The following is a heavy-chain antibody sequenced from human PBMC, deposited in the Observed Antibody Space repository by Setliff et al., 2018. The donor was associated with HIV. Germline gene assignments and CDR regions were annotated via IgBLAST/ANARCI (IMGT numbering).Heavy chain of an antibody. CDR2: VFHSGSA. J-gene: IGHJ4*02. CDR3: ARAPGSVSVFLDS. V-gene: IGHV4-4*02. D-gene: IGHD3-10*01. CDR1: GASISSGSW. Sequence: KASETLSLTCAVSGASISSGSWWTWVRQPPGKGLEWIGEVFHSGSATYNPSLKSRVTISVDTSKNQFSLKVNSVTAADTAMYYCARAPGSVSVFLDSWGQGTLVTVSS.